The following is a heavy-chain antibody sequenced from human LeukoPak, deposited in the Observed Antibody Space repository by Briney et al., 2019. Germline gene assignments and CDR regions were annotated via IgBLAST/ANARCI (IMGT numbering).Heavy chain of an antibody. CDR2: IWYDGSNK. D-gene: IGHD6-6*01. CDR3: ARDLYSSSSAEGFDY. CDR1: GFTFSSYG. Sequence: GGSLRLSCAASGFTFSSYGMHWVRQAPGKGLEWVAVIWYDGSNKYYADSVKGRFTISRDNSKNTLYLQMNSLGAEDTAVYYCARDLYSSSSAEGFDYWGQGTLVTVSS. V-gene: IGHV3-33*08. J-gene: IGHJ4*02.